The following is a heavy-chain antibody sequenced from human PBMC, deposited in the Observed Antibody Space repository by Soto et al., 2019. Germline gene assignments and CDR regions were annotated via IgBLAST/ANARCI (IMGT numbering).Heavy chain of an antibody. CDR3: AKDMLLSFDYYYYGMDV. D-gene: IGHD2-15*01. CDR1: GFAFSTYA. CDR2: ISGSGTST. J-gene: IGHJ6*02. Sequence: EVQLLESGGGLVQPGGSLRLSCAASGFAFSTYAMNWVRQAPGKGLEWVSAISGSGTSTYYADSVKGRFTISRDKSKNTLYLQMNSLRAEDTAVYYCAKDMLLSFDYYYYGMDVWGQGTTVTVSS. V-gene: IGHV3-23*01.